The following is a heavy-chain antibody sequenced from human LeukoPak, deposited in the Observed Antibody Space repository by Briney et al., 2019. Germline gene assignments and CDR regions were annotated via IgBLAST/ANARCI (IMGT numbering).Heavy chain of an antibody. Sequence: SQTLSLTCTVSGGSISSGSYYWRWIRQPAGKGLEWIGRIYTSGSTNYHPSLKSRVTISVDTSKNQFSLKLSSVTAADTAVYYCAREEGYDFWSGYYSGYWGQGTLVTVSS. D-gene: IGHD3-3*01. CDR2: IYTSGST. CDR3: AREEGYDFWSGYYSGY. J-gene: IGHJ4*02. V-gene: IGHV4-61*02. CDR1: GGSISSGSYY.